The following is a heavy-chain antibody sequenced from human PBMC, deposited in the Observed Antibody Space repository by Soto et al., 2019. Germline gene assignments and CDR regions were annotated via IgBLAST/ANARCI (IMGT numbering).Heavy chain of an antibody. D-gene: IGHD3-10*01. CDR2: IYYSGST. CDR3: AADLKGYYYGSGSYQPYYYYGMDV. Sequence: TSETLSLTCTVYGGSISSSSYYWGWIRQPPGKGLEWIGSIYYSGSTYYNPSLKSRVTISVDTSKNQFSLKLSSVTAADTAVYYCAADLKGYYYGSGSYQPYYYYGMDVWGQGTTVTVSS. J-gene: IGHJ6*02. CDR1: GGSISSSSYY. V-gene: IGHV4-39*01.